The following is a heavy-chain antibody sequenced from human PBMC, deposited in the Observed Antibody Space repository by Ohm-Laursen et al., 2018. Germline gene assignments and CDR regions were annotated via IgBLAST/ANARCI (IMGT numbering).Heavy chain of an antibody. CDR1: GFTVSNYW. Sequence: SLRLSCTASGFTVSNYWMSWVRQPPGKGLEWVGRIRSKANSYATAYAASVKGRFTISRDDSKNTAYLQMNSLKTEDTAVYYCTRPPNWGQGTLVTVSS. V-gene: IGHV3-73*01. J-gene: IGHJ4*02. CDR2: IRSKANSYAT. CDR3: TRPPN.